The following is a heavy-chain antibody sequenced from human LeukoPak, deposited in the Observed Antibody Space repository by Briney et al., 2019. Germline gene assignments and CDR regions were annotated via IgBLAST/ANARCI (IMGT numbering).Heavy chain of an antibody. V-gene: IGHV3-21*01. Sequence: GGSLRLSCAASGFTFTSYTMNWVRQAPGEGLEWVAAISSSSRDIFHADSVKGRFTISRDNAKNSLYLQMNSLRAEDTAVYYCARDFAAVAGIDYWGQGTLVTVSS. CDR1: GFTFTSYT. CDR3: ARDFAAVAGIDY. J-gene: IGHJ4*02. D-gene: IGHD6-19*01. CDR2: ISSSSRDI.